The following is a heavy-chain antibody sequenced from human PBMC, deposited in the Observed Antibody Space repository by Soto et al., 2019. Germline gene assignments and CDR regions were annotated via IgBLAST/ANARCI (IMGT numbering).Heavy chain of an antibody. Sequence: PGGSLRLSCAASGFTFSSYGMNWVRQAPGKGLEWVSSISSSSSYIYYADSVKGRFTISRDNAKNSLYLQMNSLRAEDTAVYYCARDFRITGATGLIDYWGQGTLVTVSS. J-gene: IGHJ4*02. CDR3: ARDFRITGATGLIDY. CDR1: GFTFSSYG. D-gene: IGHD1-7*01. V-gene: IGHV3-21*01. CDR2: ISSSSSYI.